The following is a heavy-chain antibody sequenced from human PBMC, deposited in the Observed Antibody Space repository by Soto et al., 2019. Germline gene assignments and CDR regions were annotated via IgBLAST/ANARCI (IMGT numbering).Heavy chain of an antibody. CDR2: ISSSGDHT. CDR1: GFTFSDYA. J-gene: IGHJ4*02. CDR3: AGGHYSDSSGYYAYPDY. D-gene: IGHD3-22*01. Sequence: GGSLRLSCAASGFTFSDYAMSWVRQAPGKGLDWVSAISSSGDHTFYADSVKGRFTISRDNSKNTLYLQVNSLRAEDTAVYYCAGGHYSDSSGYYAYPDYWGQGTQVTVSS. V-gene: IGHV3-23*01.